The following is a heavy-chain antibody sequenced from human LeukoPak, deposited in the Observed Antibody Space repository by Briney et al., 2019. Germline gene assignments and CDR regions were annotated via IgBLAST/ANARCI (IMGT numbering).Heavy chain of an antibody. Sequence: GGSLRLSCAASGFTFSSYGMHWVRQAPGKGLEWVAVIWYDGSNKYYADSVKGRFTISRDNSKNTLYLQMNSLRAEDTAVYYCARGWLVTAGYDAFDIWGQGTMVTVSS. CDR3: ARGWLVTAGYDAFDI. V-gene: IGHV3-33*01. J-gene: IGHJ3*02. CDR2: IWYDGSNK. CDR1: GFTFSSYG. D-gene: IGHD2-21*02.